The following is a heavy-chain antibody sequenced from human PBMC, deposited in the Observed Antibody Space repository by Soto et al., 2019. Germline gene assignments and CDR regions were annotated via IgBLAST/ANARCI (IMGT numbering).Heavy chain of an antibody. D-gene: IGHD3-10*02. CDR1: GGTFSNYA. CDR3: ARDLAHGVRGVLRSGMDV. V-gene: IGHV1-69*01. CDR2: IITMFGTT. Sequence: QVQLVQSGAEIKKTGSSVKVSCKASGGTFSNYAINWIRQAPGQGLEWMGGIITMFGTTYYAQRFQGRVTITEDESTSTADMELSSLTSEDTAIFDCARDLAHGVRGVLRSGMDVCGQGTTDTVYS. J-gene: IGHJ6*02.